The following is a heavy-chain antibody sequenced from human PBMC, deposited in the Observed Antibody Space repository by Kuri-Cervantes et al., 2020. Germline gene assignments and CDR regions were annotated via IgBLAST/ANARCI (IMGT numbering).Heavy chain of an antibody. Sequence: GESLKISCAASGFTVSSNYMSWVRQAPGKGLEWVSVIYSGGSTYYADSVKGRFTISRDNAKNTLYLQMNSLRAEDTAVYYCARDRDAFDIWGQGTMVTVSS. CDR1: GFTVSSNY. CDR3: ARDRDAFDI. V-gene: IGHV3-66*01. J-gene: IGHJ3*02. CDR2: IYSGGST.